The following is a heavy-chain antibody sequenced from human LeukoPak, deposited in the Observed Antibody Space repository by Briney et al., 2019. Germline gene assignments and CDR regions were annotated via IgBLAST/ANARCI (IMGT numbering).Heavy chain of an antibody. D-gene: IGHD3-3*01. CDR2: ISAYNGNT. V-gene: IGHV1-18*01. CDR3: ARLRSGRYYYYGMDV. Sequence: ASVKVSCKASGYTFTSYGISWVRQAPGQGLEWMGWISAYNGNTNYAQKLQGRVTMTTDTSTSTAYMELRSLRSDDTAVYYCARLRSGRYYYYGMDVWGQGTTVTVSS. J-gene: IGHJ6*02. CDR1: GYTFTSYG.